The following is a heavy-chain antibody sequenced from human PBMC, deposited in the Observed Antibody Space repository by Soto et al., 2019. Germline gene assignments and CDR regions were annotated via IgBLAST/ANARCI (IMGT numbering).Heavy chain of an antibody. CDR3: ARSSSGYYGGFDP. CDR2: INPNGGST. J-gene: IGHJ5*02. D-gene: IGHD3-22*01. V-gene: IGHV1-46*02. Sequence: ASVKVSCKTSGYILNNYYIHWVRQAPGQGLEWMGIINPNGGSTSYAQKFQGRVTMTRDMSTSTVYMELSSLRSEDTGIFYCARSSSGYYGGFDPWGQGSLVTVSS. CDR1: GYILNNYY.